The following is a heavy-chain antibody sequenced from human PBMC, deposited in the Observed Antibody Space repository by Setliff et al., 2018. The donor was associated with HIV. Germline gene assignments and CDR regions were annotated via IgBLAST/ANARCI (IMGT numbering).Heavy chain of an antibody. Sequence: LRLSCATSGLTFSNCGMHWVRQAPGKGLEWVASIRSDGSNKYYADSVTGRFTISRDDSKNTLYLQMNSLRAEDTAVYYCAEDKGQKYADYWGQGTVVTVSS. D-gene: IGHD3-10*01. V-gene: IGHV3-30*02. CDR1: GLTFSNCG. J-gene: IGHJ4*02. CDR3: AEDKGQKYADY. CDR2: IRSDGSNK.